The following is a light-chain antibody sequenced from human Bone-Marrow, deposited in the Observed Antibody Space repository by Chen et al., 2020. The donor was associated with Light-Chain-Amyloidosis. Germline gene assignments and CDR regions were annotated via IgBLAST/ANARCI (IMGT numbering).Light chain of an antibody. Sequence: EIVLTQSPATLSLSPGERATLSCRADQSVSSHLAWYQQKPGQAPRLLIYDASNRATDIPARFSGSASGTDFNLTINSLESEDFAVYYCQQRDNWPPGTTFGGGAKVEIK. J-gene: IGKJ4*01. CDR2: DAS. CDR1: QSVSSH. CDR3: QQRDNWPPGTT. V-gene: IGKV3-11*01.